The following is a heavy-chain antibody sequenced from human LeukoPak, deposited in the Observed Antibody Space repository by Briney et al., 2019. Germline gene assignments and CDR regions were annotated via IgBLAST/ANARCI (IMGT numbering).Heavy chain of an antibody. J-gene: IGHJ6*02. Sequence: GGSLRLSRAASGFTFSSYWMSWVRQAPGKGLEWVANIKQDGSEKYYVDSVKGRFTISRDNAKNSLYLQMNSLRAEDTAVYYCARDGDCSGGSCYFHYYYYYGMDVWGQGTTVTVSS. V-gene: IGHV3-7*01. CDR2: IKQDGSEK. CDR1: GFTFSSYW. CDR3: ARDGDCSGGSCYFHYYYYYGMDV. D-gene: IGHD2-15*01.